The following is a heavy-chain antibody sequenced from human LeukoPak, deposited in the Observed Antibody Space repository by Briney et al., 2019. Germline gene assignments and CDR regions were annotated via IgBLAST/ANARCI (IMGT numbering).Heavy chain of an antibody. CDR1: GFTFSSYA. Sequence: ERSLRLSCAASGFTFSSYAMHWVRQAPGKGLEWVAVISYDGSNKYYADSVKGRFTISRDNSKNTLYLQMNSLRAEDTAVYYCARDDVDTGYWGQGTLVTVSS. CDR3: ARDDVDTGY. D-gene: IGHD5-18*01. CDR2: ISYDGSNK. J-gene: IGHJ4*02. V-gene: IGHV3-30*04.